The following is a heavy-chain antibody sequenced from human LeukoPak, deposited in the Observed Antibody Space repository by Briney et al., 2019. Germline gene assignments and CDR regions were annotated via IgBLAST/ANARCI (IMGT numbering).Heavy chain of an antibody. Sequence: SETLSLTCTVSGGSISTYYWSWVRQPPGKGLEWIGYIYYSGSTNYNPSLKSRVTISVDTSKNQFSLKLSSVTAADTAVYYCASREYSSSGYFDYWGQGTLVTVSS. D-gene: IGHD6-6*01. V-gene: IGHV4-59*01. CDR1: GGSISTYY. CDR2: IYYSGST. CDR3: ASREYSSSGYFDY. J-gene: IGHJ4*02.